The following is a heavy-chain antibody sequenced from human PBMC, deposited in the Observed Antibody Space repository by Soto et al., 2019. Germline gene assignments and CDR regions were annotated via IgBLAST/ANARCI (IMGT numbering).Heavy chain of an antibody. CDR1: GFTFSSYW. CDR3: AREGYSSSDDAFDI. V-gene: IGHV3-74*01. CDR2: INSDGSST. J-gene: IGHJ3*02. D-gene: IGHD6-13*01. Sequence: EVQLVESGGGLVQPGGSLRLSCAASGFTFSSYWMHWVRQAPGKGLVWVSRINSDGSSTSYADSVKGRFTISRDNAKNALYLQMNSLRGEDSAVYYCAREGYSSSDDAFDIWGQGTMVTVSS.